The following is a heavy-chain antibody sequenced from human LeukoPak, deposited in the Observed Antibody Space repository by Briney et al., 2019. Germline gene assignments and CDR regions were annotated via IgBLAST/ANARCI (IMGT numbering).Heavy chain of an antibody. CDR2: IYYSGST. J-gene: IGHJ4*02. CDR1: GGSISSGDYY. Sequence: SETLSLTCTVSGGSISSGDYYWSWIRQPPGKGLEWIGYIYYSGSTYYNPSLKSRVTISADTSKNQFSLKLSSVTAADTAVYYCASRCYYYDSSGCPGYWGQGTLVTVSS. CDR3: ASRCYYYDSSGCPGY. V-gene: IGHV4-30-4*01. D-gene: IGHD3-22*01.